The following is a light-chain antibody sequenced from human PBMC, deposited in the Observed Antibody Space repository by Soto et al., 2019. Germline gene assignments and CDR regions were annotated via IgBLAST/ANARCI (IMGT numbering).Light chain of an antibody. V-gene: IGKV1-6*01. CDR2: AAS. Sequence: AIQMTQSPSSLSASVGDRVTITCRASQDIRNDLGWYQQKPGKAPKLLIFAASSLQSGVPSRFSGSGSGTYFTLTISSLQPDDFATYYCLQDYNYPWTFGQGTKVEIK. CDR1: QDIRND. J-gene: IGKJ1*01. CDR3: LQDYNYPWT.